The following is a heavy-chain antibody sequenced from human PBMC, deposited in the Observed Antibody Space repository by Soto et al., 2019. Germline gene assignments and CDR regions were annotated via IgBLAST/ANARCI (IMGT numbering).Heavy chain of an antibody. V-gene: IGHV3-33*01. CDR3: AGEPKGGDYDMEV. D-gene: IGHD3-16*01. CDR1: VLTFSTYD. J-gene: IGHJ6*01. CDR2: IWSDGSRT. Sequence: PVCSLRLSCASSVLTFSTYDMHCVRHSPGKWLEWVALIWSDGSRTFYADSVKGRFTISRDNSKNTLYLQMHSLRAEDTAVYYCAGEPKGGDYDMEVWGEGTTVIVS.